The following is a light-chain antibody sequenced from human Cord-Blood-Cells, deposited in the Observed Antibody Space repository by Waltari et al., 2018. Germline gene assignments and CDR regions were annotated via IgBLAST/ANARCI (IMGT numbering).Light chain of an antibody. Sequence: EIVLTKSPGTLSLSPGERATLPCRASQSVSSSYLAWYQQKPGQAPRLLIYGASSRATGIPDRFSGSGSGTDFTLTINRLEPEDFAVYYCQQYGSSPYTFGQGTKLEIK. V-gene: IGKV3-20*01. CDR2: GAS. CDR1: QSVSSSY. J-gene: IGKJ2*01. CDR3: QQYGSSPYT.